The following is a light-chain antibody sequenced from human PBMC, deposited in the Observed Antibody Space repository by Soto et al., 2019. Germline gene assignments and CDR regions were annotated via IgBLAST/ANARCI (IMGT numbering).Light chain of an antibody. V-gene: IGLV2-14*03. Sequence: QSALTQPASVSGSPGQSITISCTGTSSDVGYYNYVSWYQQHPGKAPKFMIYDVSNRPSGVSNRFSGSKSGSTASLTISGLQAEDEADYYCSSFTTSSTWVFGGGTKLTVL. CDR3: SSFTTSSTWV. J-gene: IGLJ3*02. CDR2: DVS. CDR1: SSDVGYYNY.